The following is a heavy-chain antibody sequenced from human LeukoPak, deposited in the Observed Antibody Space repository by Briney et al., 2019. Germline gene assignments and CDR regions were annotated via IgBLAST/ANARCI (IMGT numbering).Heavy chain of an antibody. D-gene: IGHD6-13*01. CDR3: ARRLAAGDLASFDI. CDR2: ISGGGGNA. CDR1: GFIFSSYA. V-gene: IGHV3-23*01. J-gene: IGHJ3*02. Sequence: GGSLRLSCAASGFIFSSYAMSWVRQAPGKGLEWVSGISGGGGNAYSADSVKGRFNISRDNSKNTLNLQMNSLRAEDTAVYYCARRLAAGDLASFDIWGQGTMVTVSS.